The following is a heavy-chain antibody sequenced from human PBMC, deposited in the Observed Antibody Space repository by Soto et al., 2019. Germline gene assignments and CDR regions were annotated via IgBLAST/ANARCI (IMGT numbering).Heavy chain of an antibody. V-gene: IGHV4-30-2*01. CDR3: ASSYYGDYAIDY. J-gene: IGHJ4*02. Sequence: SQTLSLTCTVSGGSISSGGYSWSWIRQPPGKGLEWIGYIYHSGSTYYNPSLKSRVTISVDRSKNQFSLKLSSVTAADTAVHYCASSYYGDYAIDYWGQGTLVTVSS. CDR1: GGSISSGGYS. CDR2: IYHSGST. D-gene: IGHD4-17*01.